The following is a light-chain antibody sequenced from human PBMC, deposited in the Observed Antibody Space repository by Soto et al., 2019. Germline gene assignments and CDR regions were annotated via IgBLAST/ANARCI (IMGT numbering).Light chain of an antibody. V-gene: IGLV3-9*01. Sequence: SYELTQPLSVSVPLGQTASITCGGNNIGTRNVPWYQQKPGQAPVLVVYRDSNRPSGIPERFSGSNSGNTATLTISRAQAGDEADYYCHVWDSSTAVFGGGTKLTVL. CDR2: RDS. J-gene: IGLJ3*02. CDR3: HVWDSSTAV. CDR1: NIGTRN.